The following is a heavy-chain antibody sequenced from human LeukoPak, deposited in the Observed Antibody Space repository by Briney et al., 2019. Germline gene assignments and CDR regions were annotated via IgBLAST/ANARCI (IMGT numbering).Heavy chain of an antibody. V-gene: IGHV3-7*01. CDR2: INQDGSGK. CDR1: GFTFSNAW. D-gene: IGHD5-24*01. J-gene: IGHJ4*02. Sequence: PGGSLRLSCAASGFTFSNAWMSWVRQAPGKGLEWVANINQDGSGKYYLDSVKGRFTISRDNAKNSVYLQMNSLRAEDTAVYYCVRHVLRDGCWGQGTLVTVSS. CDR3: VRHVLRDGC.